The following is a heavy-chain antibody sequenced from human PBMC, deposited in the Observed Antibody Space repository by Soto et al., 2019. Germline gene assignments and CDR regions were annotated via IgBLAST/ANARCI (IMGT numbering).Heavy chain of an antibody. Sequence: SETLSLTCTVSGGSINSGTYYWGWIRQPPGKGLEWVGSIFYSGSAFYSPSLKSRVTMSVETSENQFSLKLSSVTAADTAVYYCARASSENYPWFEPWGQGALVTVSS. CDR2: IFYSGSA. D-gene: IGHD1-26*01. J-gene: IGHJ5*02. CDR1: GGSINSGTYY. V-gene: IGHV4-39*01. CDR3: ARASSENYPWFEP.